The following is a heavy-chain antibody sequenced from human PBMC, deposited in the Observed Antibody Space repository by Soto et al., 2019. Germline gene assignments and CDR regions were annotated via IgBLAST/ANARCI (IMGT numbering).Heavy chain of an antibody. CDR2: IKTDASEK. CDR3: ARASGYGSGNSVNHYLDC. Sequence: EEQLVASGGGLVQPGGSLRLSCAASGFTLRSYWMSWVRQAPGKGLEWLATIKTDASEKKYVDSVKGRFTMFRDNAKNSLYLQMDSLRAKDTALYYCARASGYGSGNSVNHYLDCWGRGTLVTVSS. CDR1: GFTLRSYW. J-gene: IGHJ4*01. D-gene: IGHD3-10*01. V-gene: IGHV3-7*01.